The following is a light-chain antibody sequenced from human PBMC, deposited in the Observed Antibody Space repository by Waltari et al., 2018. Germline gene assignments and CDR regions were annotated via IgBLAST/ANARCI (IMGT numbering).Light chain of an antibody. Sequence: QSVLTQPPSASGTPGQRVTISCSGSSSNIGSNPVNWYQHLPGTAPKLLIYSNNQRPSGGPDGFPASKSGTAASLAISGLQSEDEADYYCAAWDDSLHGYVFGTGTKVTVL. V-gene: IGLV1-44*01. CDR1: SSNIGSNP. CDR2: SNN. CDR3: AAWDDSLHGYV. J-gene: IGLJ1*01.